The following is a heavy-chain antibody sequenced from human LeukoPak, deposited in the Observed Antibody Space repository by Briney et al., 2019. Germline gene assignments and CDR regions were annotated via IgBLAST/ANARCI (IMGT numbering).Heavy chain of an antibody. V-gene: IGHV3-64*01. CDR1: GFTFSSYA. CDR3: ARATEYSSSWYGSGYFQH. D-gene: IGHD6-13*01. Sequence: PGRSLRLSCAASGFTFSSYAMHWVRQAPGKGLEYVSAISSNGGSTYYANSVKGRFTISRDNSKNTLYLQMGSLRAEDMAVYYCARATEYSSSWYGSGYFQHWGQGTLVTVSS. J-gene: IGHJ1*01. CDR2: ISSNGGST.